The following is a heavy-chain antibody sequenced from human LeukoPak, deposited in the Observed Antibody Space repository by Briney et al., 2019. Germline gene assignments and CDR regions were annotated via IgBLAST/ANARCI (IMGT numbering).Heavy chain of an antibody. J-gene: IGHJ4*02. V-gene: IGHV4-59*01. D-gene: IGHD2-2*02. CDR2: IYYSGST. CDR3: ARGRAGYCSSTSCYRVPIFDY. Sequence: PSETLSLTCTVSGGSISSYYWSWIRQPPGKGLEWIGYIYYSGSTNYNPSLKSRVTISVDTSKNQFSLKLSSVTAADTAVYYCARGRAGYCSSTSCYRVPIFDYWGQGTLVTVSS. CDR1: GGSISSYY.